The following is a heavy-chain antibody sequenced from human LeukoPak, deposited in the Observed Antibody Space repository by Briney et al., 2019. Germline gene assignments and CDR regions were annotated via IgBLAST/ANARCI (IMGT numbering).Heavy chain of an antibody. V-gene: IGHV4-34*01. CDR1: GGSFSGYY. CDR3: ARRKRSYSANWFDP. Sequence: PSETLSLTCAVYGGSFSGYYWSWIRQPPGKGLEWIGEINHSGGTNYNPSLKSRVTISVDTSKNQFSLKLSSVTAADTAVYYCARRKRSYSANWFDPWGQGTLVTVSS. CDR2: INHSGGT. D-gene: IGHD1-26*01. J-gene: IGHJ5*02.